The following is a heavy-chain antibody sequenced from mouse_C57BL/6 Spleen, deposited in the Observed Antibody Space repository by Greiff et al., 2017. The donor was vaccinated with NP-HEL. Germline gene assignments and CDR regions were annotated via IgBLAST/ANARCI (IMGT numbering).Heavy chain of an antibody. V-gene: IGHV1-53*01. D-gene: IGHD2-4*01. CDR1: GYTFTSYW. J-gene: IGHJ4*01. CDR2: INPSNGGT. Sequence: QVQLQQSGAELVKPGASVKISCKASGYTFTSYWMHWVKQRPGQGLEWIGNINPSNGGTNYNEKFKSKATLTVDKSSSTAYMQLSSLTSEDSAVYYCARGRDYDEGDYAMDYWGQGTSVTVSS. CDR3: ARGRDYDEGDYAMDY.